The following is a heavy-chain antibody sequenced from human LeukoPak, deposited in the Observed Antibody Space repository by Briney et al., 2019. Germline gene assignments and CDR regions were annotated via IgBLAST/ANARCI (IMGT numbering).Heavy chain of an antibody. J-gene: IGHJ4*02. V-gene: IGHV1-2*02. CDR2: INPNSGDT. Sequence: GASVKVSCTASGYTFTNYYMHWVRQAPGQGLEWMGWINPNSGDTNYAQKFQGRVTMTRDTSINTAYMKLSMLRSDDTAVYYCARGTVGYFDYWGQGTLVTVSS. D-gene: IGHD4-11*01. CDR3: ARGTVGYFDY. CDR1: GYTFTNYY.